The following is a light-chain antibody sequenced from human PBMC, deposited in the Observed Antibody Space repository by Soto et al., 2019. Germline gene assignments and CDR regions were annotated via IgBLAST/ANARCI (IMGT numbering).Light chain of an antibody. Sequence: DIVMTQSPDSLAVSLGERATINCKSSQSVLYSSNNENYLAWYQQKPGQPPNLLIYWASTREPGVPDRFSGSGSGTDFTLIISSLQAEDVAVYYCQQYYSIPYTFGQGTKVDIK. J-gene: IGKJ2*01. V-gene: IGKV4-1*01. CDR3: QQYYSIPYT. CDR2: WAS. CDR1: QSVLYSSNNENY.